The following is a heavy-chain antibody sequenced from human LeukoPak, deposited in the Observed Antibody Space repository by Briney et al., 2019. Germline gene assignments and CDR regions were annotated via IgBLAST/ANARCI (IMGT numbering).Heavy chain of an antibody. V-gene: IGHV3-11*01. CDR1: GFTFSDYY. CDR2: ISSSGSTI. D-gene: IGHD2-8*01. Sequence: PGGSLRLSCAASGFTFSDYYMSRIRQAPGKGLEWVSYISSSGSTIYYADSVKGRFTISRDNAKNSLYLQMNSLRAEDTAVYYCARVDRGYCTNGVCYTPHKRFDPWGQGTLVTVSS. CDR3: ARVDRGYCTNGVCYTPHKRFDP. J-gene: IGHJ5*01.